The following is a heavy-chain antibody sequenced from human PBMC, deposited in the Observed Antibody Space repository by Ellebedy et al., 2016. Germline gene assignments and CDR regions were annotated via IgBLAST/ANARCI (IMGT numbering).Heavy chain of an antibody. CDR1: GFTFSSYG. J-gene: IGHJ4*02. D-gene: IGHD4-23*01. V-gene: IGHV3-30*03. CDR3: ATRAHYGGNSMHPDPPAG. CDR2: ISYDGSNK. Sequence: GGSLRLSXAASGFTFSSYGMHWVRQAPGKGLEWVAVISYDGSNKYYADSVKGRFTISRDNSKNTLYLQMNSLRAEDTAVYYCATRAHYGGNSMHPDPPAGWGQGTLVTVSS.